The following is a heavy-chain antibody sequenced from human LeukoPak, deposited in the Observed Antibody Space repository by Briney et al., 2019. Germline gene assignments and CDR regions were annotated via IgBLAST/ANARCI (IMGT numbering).Heavy chain of an antibody. CDR1: EDTFSRNA. CDR2: IIPIFGAA. V-gene: IGHV1-69*01. Sequence: GASVKVSCKASEDTFSRNAISWVRQAPGQGLEWMGGIIPIFGAANYAQEFQGRVTITADESTTTVFMELSSLRSEDTAVYYCVRRDCGGDCYSSYYYYYGMHVWGQGTTVIVSS. D-gene: IGHD2-21*02. J-gene: IGHJ6*02. CDR3: VRRDCGGDCYSSYYYYYGMHV.